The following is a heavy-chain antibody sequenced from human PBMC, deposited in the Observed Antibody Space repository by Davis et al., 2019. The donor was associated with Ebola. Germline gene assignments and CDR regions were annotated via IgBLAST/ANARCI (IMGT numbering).Heavy chain of an antibody. CDR3: ARDGPYSSSWYFDY. D-gene: IGHD6-13*01. J-gene: IGHJ4*02. V-gene: IGHV1-18*04. CDR2: ISAYNGNT. CDR1: GYTFTSYY. Sequence: ASVKVSCKASGYTFTSYYMHWVRQAPGQGLEWMGWISAYNGNTNYAQKLQGRVPMTTDTSTSTAYMELRSLSSDDTAVYYCARDGPYSSSWYFDYWGQGTLVTVSS.